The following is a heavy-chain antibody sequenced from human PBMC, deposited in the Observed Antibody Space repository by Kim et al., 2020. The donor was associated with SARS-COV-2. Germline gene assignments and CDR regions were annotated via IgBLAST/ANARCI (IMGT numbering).Heavy chain of an antibody. Sequence: SETLSLTCSVSGDSITNGPSIGSGNHYWSWIRQSPGKGLEWIGSMYTTGSTNYNPSLKNRVTISRDTSKNQFSLRLNSVTAADTAMYYCARERDEHSNYNSYYDGFIVWGQGTAVTISS. D-gene: IGHD4-4*01. CDR2: MYTTGST. J-gene: IGHJ6*02. CDR1: GDSITNGPSIGSGNHY. V-gene: IGHV4-61*01. CDR3: ARERDEHSNYNSYYDGFIV.